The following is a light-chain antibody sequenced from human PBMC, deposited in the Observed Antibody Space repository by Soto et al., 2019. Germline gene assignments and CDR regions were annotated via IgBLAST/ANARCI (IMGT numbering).Light chain of an antibody. CDR1: QSVTSSY. CDR2: GAS. CDR3: QQYGSSPLT. Sequence: EIVLTQSPGTLSLSPGERATLSCRASQSVTSSYLAWYQQKPGQAPRLLIYGASSRATGIPDTFSGSGSGTDFTLTISRLEPEDIAVYYYQQYGSSPLTLGGGTKVETK. J-gene: IGKJ4*01. V-gene: IGKV3-20*01.